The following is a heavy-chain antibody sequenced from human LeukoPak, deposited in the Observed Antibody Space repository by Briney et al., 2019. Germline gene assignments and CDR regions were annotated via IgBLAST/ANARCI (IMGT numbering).Heavy chain of an antibody. J-gene: IGHJ4*02. Sequence: GGSLRLSCAASGFTFSDYYMSWIRQAPGKGLEWVSYISSGSSYTNYADSVKGRFTISRDNAKSSLYLQMNGLRADDTALYYCARGGSYSPLVYWGQGTLVTVSS. CDR2: ISSGSSYT. CDR3: ARGGSYSPLVY. D-gene: IGHD1-26*01. CDR1: GFTFSDYY. V-gene: IGHV3-11*05.